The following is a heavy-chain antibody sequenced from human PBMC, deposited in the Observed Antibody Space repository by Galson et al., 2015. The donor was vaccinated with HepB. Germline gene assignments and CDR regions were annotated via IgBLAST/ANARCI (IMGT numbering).Heavy chain of an antibody. CDR1: GFTFSSYA. J-gene: IGHJ6*02. CDR3: AKDSSSWKIYYYYGMDI. V-gene: IGHV3-23*01. CDR2: ISGSGGST. Sequence: SLRLSCAASGFTFSSYAMSWVRQAPGKGLEWVSAISGSGGSTYYADSVKGRFTISRDNSKNTLYLQMNSLRAEDTAVYYCAKDSSSWKIYYYYGMDIWGQGTMVTVSS. D-gene: IGHD6-13*01.